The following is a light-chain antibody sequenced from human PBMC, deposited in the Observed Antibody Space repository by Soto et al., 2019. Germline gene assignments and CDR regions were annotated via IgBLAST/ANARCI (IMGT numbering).Light chain of an antibody. CDR2: EVS. CDR1: SSEVGGYNY. CDR3: SSYTRSTTWV. V-gene: IGLV2-14*03. J-gene: IGLJ3*02. Sequence: QAVVTQPASVSGSPGQSITISCTGTSSEVGGYNYVSWYQQHPGKAPKLMIYEVSNRPSGVSSRFSGSKSGNTASLTISGLQAEDEADYYCSSYTRSTTWVFGGGTKVTVL.